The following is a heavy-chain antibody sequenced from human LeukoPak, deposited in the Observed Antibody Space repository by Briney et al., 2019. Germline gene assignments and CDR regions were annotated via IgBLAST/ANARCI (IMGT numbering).Heavy chain of an antibody. Sequence: SETLSLTCTVSGGSISSYYWSWIRQPAGKGLEWIGCIYTSGSTNYNPSLKSRVTMSVDTSKNQFSLKLSSVTAADTAVYYCASEYYYDSSGYYPDTAFDYWGQGTLVTVSS. V-gene: IGHV4-4*07. CDR3: ASEYYYDSSGYYPDTAFDY. CDR1: GGSISSYY. D-gene: IGHD3-22*01. CDR2: IYTSGST. J-gene: IGHJ4*02.